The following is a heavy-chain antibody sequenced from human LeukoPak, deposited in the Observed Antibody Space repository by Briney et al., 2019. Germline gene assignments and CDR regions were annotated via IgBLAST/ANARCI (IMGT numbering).Heavy chain of an antibody. CDR1: GYSISSGYY. CDR2: IYHSGST. J-gene: IGHJ4*02. CDR3: AREVGATDFDY. V-gene: IGHV4-38-2*02. D-gene: IGHD1-26*01. Sequence: PSETLSLTCTVSGYSISSGYYWGWIRQPPGKGLEWIGSIYHSGSTNYNPSLKSRVTMSVDTSKNQFSLKLSSVTAADTAVYYCAREVGATDFDYWGQGTLVTVSS.